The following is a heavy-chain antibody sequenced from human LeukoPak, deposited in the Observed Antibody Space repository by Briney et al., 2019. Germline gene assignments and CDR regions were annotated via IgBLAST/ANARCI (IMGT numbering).Heavy chain of an antibody. Sequence: PGGSLRLSCAVSGFTFSNYAMGWVRQAPGKGLVWVSAISASGSSTYYADSVKGRFTISRDNSKNALYLQMNSLRAEDTAVYYCAKVYGSGSDYFPEYWGQGTLVTVSS. CDR1: GFTFSNYA. J-gene: IGHJ4*02. CDR3: AKVYGSGSDYFPEY. V-gene: IGHV3-23*01. CDR2: ISASGSST. D-gene: IGHD3-10*01.